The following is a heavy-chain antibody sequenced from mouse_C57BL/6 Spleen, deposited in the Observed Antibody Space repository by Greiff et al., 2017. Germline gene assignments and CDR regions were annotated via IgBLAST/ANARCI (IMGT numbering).Heavy chain of an antibody. J-gene: IGHJ3*01. CDR3: TRGTYESFAY. CDR1: GYTFTDYE. V-gene: IGHV1-15*01. Sequence: QVQLQQSGAELVRPGASVTLSCKASGYTFTDYEMHWVKQTPVHGLEWIGAIDPETGGTAYNQKFKGKAILTADKSSSTAYMELRSLTSEDSAVYYCTRGTYESFAYWGQGTLVTVSA. CDR2: IDPETGGT. D-gene: IGHD2-3*01.